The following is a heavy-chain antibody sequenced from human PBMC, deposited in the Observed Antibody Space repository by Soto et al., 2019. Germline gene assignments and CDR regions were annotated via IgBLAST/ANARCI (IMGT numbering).Heavy chain of an antibody. V-gene: IGHV1-18*01. D-gene: IGHD2-15*01. CDR3: ARSKGIARVQYNWFDP. Sequence: GASVNVSCKASGYTFTSYGISWVRQAPGQGLEWMGWISAYNGNTNYAQKLQGRVTMTTDTSTSTAYMELRSLRSDDTAVYYCARSKGIARVQYNWFDPWGQGTLVTVSS. J-gene: IGHJ5*02. CDR1: GYTFTSYG. CDR2: ISAYNGNT.